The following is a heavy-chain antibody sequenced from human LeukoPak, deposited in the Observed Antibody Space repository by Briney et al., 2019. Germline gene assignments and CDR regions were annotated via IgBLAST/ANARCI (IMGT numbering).Heavy chain of an antibody. CDR1: GYTFTGYY. J-gene: IGHJ5*02. D-gene: IGHD3-3*01. CDR2: INPNSGGT. CDR3: ARGNDFWSGYRGDWFDP. V-gene: IGHV1-2*02. Sequence: ASVKVSCKASGYTFTGYYMHWVRQAPGQGREWMGWINPNSGGTNYAQKFQGRVTMTRDTSISTAYMELSRLRSDDTAVYYCARGNDFWSGYRGDWFDPWAQGTLVSVSS.